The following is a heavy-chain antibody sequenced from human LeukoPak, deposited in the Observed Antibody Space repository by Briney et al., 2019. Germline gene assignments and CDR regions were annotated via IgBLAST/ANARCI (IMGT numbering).Heavy chain of an antibody. V-gene: IGHV1-69*13. CDR3: ARGPITMVRGVISHFDY. D-gene: IGHD3-10*01. CDR2: IIPIFGTA. Sequence: GASVKVSCKASGGTFSSYAISWVRQAPGQGLEWMGGIIPIFGTANYAQKFQDRVTITADESTSTAYMELSSLRSEDTAVYYCARGPITMVRGVISHFDYWGQGTLVTVSS. CDR1: GGTFSSYA. J-gene: IGHJ4*02.